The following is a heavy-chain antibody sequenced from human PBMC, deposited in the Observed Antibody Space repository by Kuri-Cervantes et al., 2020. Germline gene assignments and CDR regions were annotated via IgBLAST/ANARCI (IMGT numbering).Heavy chain of an antibody. D-gene: IGHD3-10*01. Sequence: SETLSLTCVVFDYSISSGYYWGWIRQPPGKGLECIGSIYHSGSTYYEPSLRSRVTISVDTSKNQFPLKLSSVTAADTAVYYCARDEPPGRAFGSFDSWGQGTLVTVSS. CDR2: IYHSGST. CDR1: DYSISSGYY. CDR3: ARDEPPGRAFGSFDS. J-gene: IGHJ4*02. V-gene: IGHV4-38-2*02.